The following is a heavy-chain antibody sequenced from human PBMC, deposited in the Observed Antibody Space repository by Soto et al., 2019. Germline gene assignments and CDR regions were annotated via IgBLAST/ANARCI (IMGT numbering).Heavy chain of an antibody. CDR2: TFYGSKWYN. V-gene: IGHV6-1*01. CDR1: GDSVSSNSAA. Sequence: PSQTLSLTCVISGDSVSSNSAAWSWIRQSPSRGLEWLGRTFYGSKWYNDYAVSVKGRITINPDTSKNQFSLQLNSVTPEDTAVYYCAKEGGNHYYYYAMDVWGQGTTVTVSS. D-gene: IGHD1-26*01. J-gene: IGHJ6*02. CDR3: AKEGGNHYYYYAMDV.